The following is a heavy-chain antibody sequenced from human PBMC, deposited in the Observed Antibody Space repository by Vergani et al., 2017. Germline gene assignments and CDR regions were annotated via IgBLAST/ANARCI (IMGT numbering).Heavy chain of an antibody. J-gene: IGHJ4*02. CDR3: ARAPTGYSSGWYDY. V-gene: IGHV4-39*01. Sequence: QLHLQESGPGLVKPSETLSLTCTVSGGSITSSSYYWGWIRQPPGKGLEWIGNIYHSGGAYYNPSLKGRVTISVDTSKNQFSLEVTSVTAADTAVYYCARAPTGYSSGWYDYWGQGTLVTVSS. CDR1: GGSITSSSYY. D-gene: IGHD6-19*01. CDR2: IYHSGGA.